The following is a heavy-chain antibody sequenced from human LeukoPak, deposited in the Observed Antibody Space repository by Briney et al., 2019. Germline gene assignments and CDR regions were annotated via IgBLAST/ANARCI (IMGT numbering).Heavy chain of an antibody. CDR2: ISYDGSNK. CDR1: GFTFSSYA. V-gene: IGHV3-30-3*01. CDR3: AKEGNIAARRHIDY. Sequence: GGSLRLSCAASGFTFSSYAMHWVRQAPGKGLEWVAVISYDGSNKYYADSVKGRFTISRDNSKNTLYLQMNSLRAEDTAVYYCAKEGNIAARRHIDYWGQGTLVTVSS. D-gene: IGHD6-6*01. J-gene: IGHJ4*02.